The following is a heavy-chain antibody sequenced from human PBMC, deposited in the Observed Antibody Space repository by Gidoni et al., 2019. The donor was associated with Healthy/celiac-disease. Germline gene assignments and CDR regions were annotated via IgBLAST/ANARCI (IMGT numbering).Heavy chain of an antibody. V-gene: IGHV3-73*02. CDR2: IRSKANSYAT. J-gene: IGHJ4*02. CDR3: TRHLNASS. D-gene: IGHD1-1*01. CDR1: GFPFSGSA. Sequence: EVQLVESGGGLVKPGGSLKLACAASGFPFSGSAMPWVRQDSGKGLAWVGRIRSKANSYATAYAASVKGRFTISRDDSKNTSYLQMNSLKTEDTAVYYCTRHLNASSWGQGTLVTVSS.